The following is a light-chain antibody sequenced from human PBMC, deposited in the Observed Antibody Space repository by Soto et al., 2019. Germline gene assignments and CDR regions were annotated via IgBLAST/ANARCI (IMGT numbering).Light chain of an antibody. CDR1: QTVNNW. V-gene: IGKV1-5*03. Sequence: DIQMTQSPSTLSASVGDRVTITCRASQTVNNWLAWYQQKPGKPPKLLISKASNLESGVPSRFSGSGSETEFTLTISSLQADDFATYYCQQYNSYSLLTFAGGTRVDIK. CDR2: KAS. J-gene: IGKJ4*01. CDR3: QQYNSYSLLT.